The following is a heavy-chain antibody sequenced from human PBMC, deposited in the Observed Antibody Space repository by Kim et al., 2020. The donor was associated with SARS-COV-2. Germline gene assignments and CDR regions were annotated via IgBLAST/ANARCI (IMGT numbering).Heavy chain of an antibody. Sequence: SETLSLTCTVSGGSISSSSYYWGWIRQPPGKGLEWIGSIYYSGSTYYNPSLKSRVTISVDTSKNQFSLKLSSVTAADTAVYYCARHQYYDFWSGYYNWFDPWGQGTLVTVSS. V-gene: IGHV4-39*01. CDR2: IYYSGST. CDR1: GGSISSSSYY. J-gene: IGHJ5*02. D-gene: IGHD3-3*01. CDR3: ARHQYYDFWSGYYNWFDP.